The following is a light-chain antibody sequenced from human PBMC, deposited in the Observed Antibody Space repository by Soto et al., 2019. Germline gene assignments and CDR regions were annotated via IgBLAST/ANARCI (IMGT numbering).Light chain of an antibody. J-gene: IGKJ4*01. CDR2: KAS. CDR1: QSISTW. Sequence: DIQMTQSPSTLSASVGDRVTITCRASQSISTWLAWYQQKPGKAPKLLIYKASSLEGGVTSRFSGSGSGTEFNITISSLQPDEFATYYCQQYNKYPRTFGGGTTVDIK. V-gene: IGKV1-5*03. CDR3: QQYNKYPRT.